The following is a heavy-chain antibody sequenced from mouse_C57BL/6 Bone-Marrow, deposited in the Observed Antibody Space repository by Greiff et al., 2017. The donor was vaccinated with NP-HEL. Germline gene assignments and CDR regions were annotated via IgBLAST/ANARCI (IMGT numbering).Heavy chain of an antibody. CDR2: ISSGGDYI. Sequence: EVMLVESGEGLVKPGGSLKLSCAASGFTFSSYAMSWVRQTPEKRLEWVAYISSGGDYIYYADTVKGRFTISRDNARNTLYLQMSSLKSEDTAMYYCTRGVLAITTVVATRYFDVWGTGTTVTVSS. J-gene: IGHJ1*03. V-gene: IGHV5-9-1*02. D-gene: IGHD1-1*01. CDR3: TRGVLAITTVVATRYFDV. CDR1: GFTFSSYA.